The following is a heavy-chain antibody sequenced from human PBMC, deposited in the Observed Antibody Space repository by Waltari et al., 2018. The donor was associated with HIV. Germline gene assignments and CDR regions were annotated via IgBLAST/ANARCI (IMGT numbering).Heavy chain of an antibody. Sequence: QVQLVASGGGVVQPGRSLRLSCAASTMPFSRYAMHWVRQAPGKGLEWVAVIWHDGSNQYYVDSVKGRFTISRDNSRNTLYLQMNSLRVEDTAVYYCARSTYQQLRNGFDIWGQGTMVAVSS. CDR3: ARSTYQQLRNGFDI. D-gene: IGHD2-2*01. V-gene: IGHV3-33*01. CDR2: IWHDGSNQ. CDR1: TMPFSRYA. J-gene: IGHJ3*02.